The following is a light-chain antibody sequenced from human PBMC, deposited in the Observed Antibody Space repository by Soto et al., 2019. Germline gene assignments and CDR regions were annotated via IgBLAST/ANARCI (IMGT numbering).Light chain of an antibody. CDR2: SAS. CDR3: QQSLTMPIT. V-gene: IGKV1-39*01. Sequence: DIQMTQSPASLSVSVGDRVTITCRASQSINNYLNWYLQRPGQAPKLLIRSASTLQRGVPSRFSGSGSRTEFTLTIADLQPDDFGTYYCQQSLTMPITFGHGTRLVIK. J-gene: IGKJ5*01. CDR1: QSINNY.